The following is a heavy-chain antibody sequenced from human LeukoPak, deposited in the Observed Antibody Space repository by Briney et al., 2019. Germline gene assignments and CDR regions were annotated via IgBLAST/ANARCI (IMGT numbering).Heavy chain of an antibody. CDR3: ARDSWDILTGYYSHYFDY. CDR2: VSYDETDR. D-gene: IGHD3-9*01. Sequence: SGGSLRLSCAATGFTFSTSLMHWVRLAPGKGLEWVASVSYDETDRHYADSVKGRFTVSRDNTKNMLYLEMRSLRIEDTAVYYCARDSWDILTGYYSHYFDYWGQGTLVTVSS. CDR1: GFTFSTSL. V-gene: IGHV3-30*03. J-gene: IGHJ4*02.